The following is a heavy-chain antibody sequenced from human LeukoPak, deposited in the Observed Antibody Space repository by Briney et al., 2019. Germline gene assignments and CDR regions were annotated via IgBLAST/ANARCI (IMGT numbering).Heavy chain of an antibody. Sequence: GGSLRLSCAASGFTFRKYAMHWVRQAPGKGLEWVAVSTYDGSDTYYVDSVRGRFTISRDNSKNTLFLQMNSLRPEDTAVYYCAREADAFDIWGQGTMVTVSS. J-gene: IGHJ3*02. CDR2: STYDGSDT. CDR3: AREADAFDI. V-gene: IGHV3-30*04. CDR1: GFTFRKYA.